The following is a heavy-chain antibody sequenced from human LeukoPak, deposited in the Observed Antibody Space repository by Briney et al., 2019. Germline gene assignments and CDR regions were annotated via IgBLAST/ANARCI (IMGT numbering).Heavy chain of an antibody. V-gene: IGHV1-18*01. CDR1: GYTFTSYG. CDR3: ARDLGGIAAADKADY. J-gene: IGHJ4*02. Sequence: ASVKVSCKAPGYTFTSYGISWVRQAPGQGLEWMGWISAYNGNTNYAQKLQGRVTMTTDTSTSTAYMELRSLRSDDTAVYYCARDLGGIAAADKADYWGQGTLVTVSS. CDR2: ISAYNGNT. D-gene: IGHD6-13*01.